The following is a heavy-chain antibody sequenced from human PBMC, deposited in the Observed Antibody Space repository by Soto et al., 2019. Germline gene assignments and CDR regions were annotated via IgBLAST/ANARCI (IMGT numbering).Heavy chain of an antibody. CDR2: IYYSGST. D-gene: IGHD3-22*01. CDR1: GGSVRSGSYY. J-gene: IGHJ4*02. V-gene: IGHV4-61*01. CDR3: ARENYYDSSTSWCYFDY. Sequence: SETLSLTCTVSGGSVRSGSYYWSWMLHPQGKGLEWIGYIYYSGSTNYNPSLKSRVTISVDTSKNQFSLKLSSVTAADTAVYYCARENYYDSSTSWCYFDYWGQGTLVTVSS.